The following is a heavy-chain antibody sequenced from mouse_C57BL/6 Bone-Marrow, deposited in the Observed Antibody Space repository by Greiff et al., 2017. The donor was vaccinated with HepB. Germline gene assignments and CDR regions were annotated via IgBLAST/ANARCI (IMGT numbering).Heavy chain of an antibody. V-gene: IGHV1-18*01. CDR2: INPNNGGT. Sequence: VQLKESGPELVKPGASVKIPCKASGYTFTDYNMDWVKQSHGKSLEWIGDINPNNGGTIYNQKFKGKATLTVDKSSSTAYMELRSLTSEDTAVYYCARGPYYYGSSLYYFDYWGQGTTLTVSS. J-gene: IGHJ2*01. CDR3: ARGPYYYGSSLYYFDY. D-gene: IGHD1-1*01. CDR1: GYTFTDYN.